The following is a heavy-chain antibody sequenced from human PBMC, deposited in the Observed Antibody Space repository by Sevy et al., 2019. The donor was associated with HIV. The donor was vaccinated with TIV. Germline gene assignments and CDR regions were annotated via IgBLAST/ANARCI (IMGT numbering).Heavy chain of an antibody. J-gene: IGHJ6*02. CDR2: ISYDGSNK. CDR1: GFTFSSYA. V-gene: IGHV3-30-3*01. CDR3: ARDMGYSGYDLGGFYYYYGMDV. Sequence: GGSLRLSCAASGFTFSSYAMHWVRQAPGKGLEWVAVISYDGSNKYYADSVKGRFTISRDNSKNTLYLQMNSLRAEDTAVYYRARDMGYSGYDLGGFYYYYGMDVWGQGTTVTVSS. D-gene: IGHD5-12*01.